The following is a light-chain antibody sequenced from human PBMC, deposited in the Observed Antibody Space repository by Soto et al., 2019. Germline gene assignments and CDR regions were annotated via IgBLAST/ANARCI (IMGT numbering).Light chain of an antibody. V-gene: IGKV4-1*01. Sequence: DIVMTQSPDSLAVSLGERATINCKSSQSVLYSSNNKSLLAWYQQKPGQPPKLLIYWASTRESGVPDRFSGSGSGTDFTLTISSLQAEDLAVYYCQQYYSTPYTFGQGXXXXI. CDR3: QQYYSTPYT. CDR2: WAS. J-gene: IGKJ2*01. CDR1: QSVLYSSNNKSL.